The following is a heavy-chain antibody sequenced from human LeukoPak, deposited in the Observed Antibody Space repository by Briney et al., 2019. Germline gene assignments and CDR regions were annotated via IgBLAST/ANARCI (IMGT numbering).Heavy chain of an antibody. CDR2: IYHSGST. Sequence: SETLSLTCAVSGGSISSGGYSWSWIRQPPGKGLEWIVYIYHSGSTYYNPSLKSRVTISVDTSKNQFSLKLSSVTTADTAVYYCARDSTSYSGSDHFGYWGQGTLVTVSS. CDR1: GGSISSGGYS. V-gene: IGHV4-30-2*01. J-gene: IGHJ4*02. CDR3: ARDSTSYSGSDHFGY. D-gene: IGHD1-26*01.